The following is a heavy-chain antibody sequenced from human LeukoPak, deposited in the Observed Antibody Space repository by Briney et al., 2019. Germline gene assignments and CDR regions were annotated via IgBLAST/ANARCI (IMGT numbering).Heavy chain of an antibody. V-gene: IGHV3-30*18. CDR3: AKVHDSSGYYYFDY. J-gene: IGHJ4*02. CDR2: ISYDGSNK. CDR1: GFTFSSYG. Sequence: GGSLRLSCAASGFTFSSYGMHWVRQAPGRGLEWVAVISYDGSNKYYADSVKGRFTISRDNSKNTLYLQMNSLRAEDTAVYYCAKVHDSSGYYYFDYWGQGTLVTVSS. D-gene: IGHD3-22*01.